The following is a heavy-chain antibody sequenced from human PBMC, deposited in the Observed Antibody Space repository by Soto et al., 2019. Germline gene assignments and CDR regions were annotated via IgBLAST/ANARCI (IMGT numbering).Heavy chain of an antibody. CDR2: TYYRSKWYN. CDR1: GDSVSSNSAA. D-gene: IGHD1-26*01. Sequence: SQTLSLTCAISGDSVSSNSAAWNWIRQSPSRGLEWLGRTYYRSKWYNDYAVSVKSRITINPDTSKNQFSLQLNSVTPEDTAVYYCARDPGMVARSTYYYHYMEVWGKGTTVTVSS. J-gene: IGHJ6*03. V-gene: IGHV6-1*01. CDR3: ARDPGMVARSTYYYHYMEV.